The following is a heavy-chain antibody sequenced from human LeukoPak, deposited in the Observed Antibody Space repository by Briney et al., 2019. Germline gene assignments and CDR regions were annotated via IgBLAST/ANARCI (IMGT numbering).Heavy chain of an antibody. CDR1: GFIFSSYG. V-gene: IGHV3-30*18. CDR3: SKATPPRDGSNPDY. Sequence: GGSPRLSCAASGFIFSSYGMHWVRQAPGKGLEWVAVISYDGRNKYYADSVKGRFTISRDNSKNTLYLQMNSLRAEDTALYYCSKATPPRDGSNPDYWGQGTLVTVSS. J-gene: IGHJ4*02. CDR2: ISYDGRNK. D-gene: IGHD5-24*01.